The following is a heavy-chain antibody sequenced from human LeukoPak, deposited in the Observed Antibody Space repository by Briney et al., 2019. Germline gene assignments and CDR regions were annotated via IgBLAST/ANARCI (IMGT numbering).Heavy chain of an antibody. CDR2: IRYDGSNK. D-gene: IGHD6-19*01. V-gene: IGHV3-30*02. CDR3: AKPTIAVAGHFDY. Sequence: GGSLRLSCAASGFTFSSYGMHWVRQAPGKGLEGVAFIRYDGSNKYYADSVKGRFTISRDNSKNTLYLRMNSLRAEDTAVYYCAKPTIAVAGHFDYWGQGTLVTVSS. CDR1: GFTFSSYG. J-gene: IGHJ4*02.